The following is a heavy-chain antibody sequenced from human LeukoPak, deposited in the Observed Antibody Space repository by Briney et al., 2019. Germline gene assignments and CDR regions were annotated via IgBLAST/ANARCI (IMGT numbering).Heavy chain of an antibody. CDR3: ARENYYDSSGYQGGFDY. Sequence: PGGSLRLSCAASGFTFSSYSMNWVRQAPGKGLEWVSSISSSSSYIYYADSVKGRFTISRDNAKNSLYLKMNSLRAEDTAVYYCARENYYDSSGYQGGFDYWGQGTLVTVSS. J-gene: IGHJ4*02. V-gene: IGHV3-21*01. CDR1: GFTFSSYS. D-gene: IGHD3-22*01. CDR2: ISSSSSYI.